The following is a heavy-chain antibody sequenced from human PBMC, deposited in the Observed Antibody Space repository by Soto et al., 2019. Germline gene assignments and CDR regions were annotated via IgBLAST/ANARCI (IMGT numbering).Heavy chain of an antibody. CDR1: GGSISSGGDS. Sequence: SETMSLTCAVCGGSISSGGDSWSWIRQPPGKGLEWIGYIYHSGSTYYNPSLKSRVTISVDRSKNQFSLKLSSVTAADTAVYFCARGLRNRYDSSGYYQVSHAFDIWGQATMVTVSS. D-gene: IGHD3-22*01. V-gene: IGHV4-30-2*01. CDR2: IYHSGST. CDR3: ARGLRNRYDSSGYYQVSHAFDI. J-gene: IGHJ3*02.